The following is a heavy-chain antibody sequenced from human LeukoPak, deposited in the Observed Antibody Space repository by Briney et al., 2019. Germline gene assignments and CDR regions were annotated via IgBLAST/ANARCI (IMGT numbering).Heavy chain of an antibody. CDR1: GGTFSSYA. V-gene: IGHV1-69*13. D-gene: IGHD4-17*01. CDR2: IIPIFGTA. J-gene: IGHJ4*02. CDR3: ASPTSNDYGDYGVFDY. Sequence: SVKVSCKASGGTFSSYAISWVRQAPGQGLEWMGGIIPIFGTANYAQKFQGRVTITAHESTSTAYMELSSLRSEDTAVYYCASPTSNDYGDYGVFDYWGQGTLVTVSS.